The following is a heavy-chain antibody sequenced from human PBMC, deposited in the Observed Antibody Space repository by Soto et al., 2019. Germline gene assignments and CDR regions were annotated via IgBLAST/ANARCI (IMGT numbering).Heavy chain of an antibody. Sequence: SDTLSLTCCVSGGAISSSGYYCTWIRQRPGKGLEWIGYVYYSGSTYYNPSLKSRVTISVDTSRNQFSLNLRSVTAADTAVYYCGLDRGGYYQFDNWGQGTLVTVSS. V-gene: IGHV4-31*03. CDR3: GLDRGGYYQFDN. CDR1: GGAISSSGYY. D-gene: IGHD3-22*01. J-gene: IGHJ4*02. CDR2: VYYSGST.